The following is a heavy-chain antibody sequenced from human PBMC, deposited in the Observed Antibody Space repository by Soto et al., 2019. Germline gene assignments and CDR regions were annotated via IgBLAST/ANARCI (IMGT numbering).Heavy chain of an antibody. V-gene: IGHV3-9*01. J-gene: IGHJ6*02. CDR1: GFTFHEYA. CDR3: TKGGYALIYYFGMDV. D-gene: IGHD5-12*01. Sequence: EVKLIESGGGWVQPGTSLRASCAASGFTFHEYAMHWVRQAPGKGLEWVSGISSDGDTIAYADSVQGRFNVFRDNAKNSLYLQMNSLRAEDTALYYCTKGGYALIYYFGMDVWGQGTTVTVSS. CDR2: ISSDGDTI.